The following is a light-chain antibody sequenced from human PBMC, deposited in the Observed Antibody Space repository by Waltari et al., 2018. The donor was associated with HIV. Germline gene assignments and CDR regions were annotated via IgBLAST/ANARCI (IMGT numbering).Light chain of an antibody. CDR2: DTN. Sequence: QPVVTQEPSVSVSAGGTATLTCGSSTGPVTTGHHVYWFQQPPGRAPRTLIYDTNKRHSWTPARFSGSLLGSFGGRAALTLSGAQPEDEADYYCLLSYSGARVFGGGTKLTV. V-gene: IGLV7-46*01. CDR3: LLSYSGARV. CDR1: TGPVTTGHH. J-gene: IGLJ2*01.